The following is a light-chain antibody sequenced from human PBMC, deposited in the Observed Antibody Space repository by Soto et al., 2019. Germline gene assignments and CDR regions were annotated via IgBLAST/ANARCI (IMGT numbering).Light chain of an antibody. J-gene: IGLJ2*01. Sequence: QSALTQPPSVSAAPGQKVTISCVGSSSNIGNNYVAWYQQLPGTAPKLLIYDNTKRPSGIPDRFSGSKSGTSATLGITGLQTGDEADYYCGTWDSSLSAEVFGGGTKLTVL. CDR2: DNT. CDR3: GTWDSSLSAEV. CDR1: SSNIGNNY. V-gene: IGLV1-51*01.